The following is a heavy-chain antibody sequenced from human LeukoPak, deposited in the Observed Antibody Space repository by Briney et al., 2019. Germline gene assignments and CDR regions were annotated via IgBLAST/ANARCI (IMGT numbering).Heavy chain of an antibody. Sequence: ASVKVSCKASGYTFTSYDINWVRQATGQGLGWMGWMNPNSGNTGYAQKFQGRVTMTEDTSTDTAYMELSSLRSEDTAVYYCATPPGSPANDYWGQGTLVTVSS. V-gene: IGHV1-8*02. CDR1: GYTFTSYD. CDR2: MNPNSGNT. J-gene: IGHJ4*02. D-gene: IGHD2-2*01. CDR3: ATPPGSPANDY.